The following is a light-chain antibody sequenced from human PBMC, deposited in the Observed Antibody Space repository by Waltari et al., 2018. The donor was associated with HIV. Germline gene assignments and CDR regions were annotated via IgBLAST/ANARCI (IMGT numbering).Light chain of an antibody. V-gene: IGLV2-8*01. J-gene: IGLJ2*01. CDR1: NSDIGGYTY. CDR2: EVT. CDR3: SSYANKNGFYVV. Sequence: QSALTQPPSPSGSPGQSVTISCPGTNSDIGGYTYVSWYQQHPGKAPKLVISEVTKRPSGVPGRFSGSKSGTTASLTVSGLQAEDEADYYCSSYANKNGFYVVFGGGTRLTVL.